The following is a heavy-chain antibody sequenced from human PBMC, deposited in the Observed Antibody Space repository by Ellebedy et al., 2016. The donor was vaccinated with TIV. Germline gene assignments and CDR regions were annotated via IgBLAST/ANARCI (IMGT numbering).Heavy chain of an antibody. CDR3: ATDSRYSYGYRFNF. J-gene: IGHJ4*02. CDR1: GYTFTSYD. Sequence: ASVKVSCKASGYTFTSYDINWVRQAPGQGLEWMGRVIPILGRPDYAQNFQGRVTINADKSTGTPYLEMSSLRSEDTAVYYCATDSRYSYGYRFNFWGQGTLVIVSS. V-gene: IGHV1-69*04. D-gene: IGHD5-18*01. CDR2: VIPILGRP.